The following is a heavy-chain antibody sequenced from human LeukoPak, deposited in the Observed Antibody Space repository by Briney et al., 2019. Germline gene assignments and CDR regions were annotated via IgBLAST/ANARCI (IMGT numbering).Heavy chain of an antibody. V-gene: IGHV4-59*01. J-gene: IGHJ3*02. Sequence: SETLSLTCTVSGGSISGYYWTWIRQPPGKGLEWIGYIYYSGSTNYNPSLKSRVTISVDTSKNQFSLKLSSVTAADTAVYFCARDASGGGNAFDIWGQGTMVTVSS. CDR3: ARDASGGGNAFDI. CDR1: GGSISGYY. D-gene: IGHD3-16*01. CDR2: IYYSGST.